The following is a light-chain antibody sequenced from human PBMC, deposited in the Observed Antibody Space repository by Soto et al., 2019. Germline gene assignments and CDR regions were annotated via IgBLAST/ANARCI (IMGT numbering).Light chain of an antibody. V-gene: IGLV2-14*01. Sequence: QSALTQPASVSGSPRQSITISCTRTSSEVGGYNYVSWYQQDPGKAPKLMIYEVSNRPSGVSNRFSGSKSGNTASLTISGLQAEDEADYYCSSYTSISTHVVFGGGTKVTVL. CDR1: SSEVGGYNY. CDR3: SSYTSISTHVV. CDR2: EVS. J-gene: IGLJ2*01.